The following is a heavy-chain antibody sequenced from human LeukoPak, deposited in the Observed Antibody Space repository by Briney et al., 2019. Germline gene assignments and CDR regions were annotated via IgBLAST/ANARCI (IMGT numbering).Heavy chain of an antibody. CDR3: AKDSSSGGLVS. D-gene: IGHD6-19*01. J-gene: IGHJ5*02. Sequence: PGGSLRLSCAASGFTFSHYNMNWVRQAPGKGLEWVSYITGSSTTMYYADSVKGRFTISRDNAKNSLYLQMNSLRAEDTAVYYCAKDSSSGGLVSWGQGTLVTVSS. CDR1: GFTFSHYN. V-gene: IGHV3-48*01. CDR2: ITGSSTTM.